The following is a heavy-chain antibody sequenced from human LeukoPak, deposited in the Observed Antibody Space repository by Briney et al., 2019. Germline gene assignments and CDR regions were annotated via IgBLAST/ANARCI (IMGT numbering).Heavy chain of an antibody. J-gene: IGHJ4*02. Sequence: SETLSLTCTVSGGSISSYYWSWIRQPPGKGLEWIGYIYTSGSTNYNPSLKSRVTISVDTSKNQFSLKLSSVTAADTAVYYCARGRRAVPAIRNRSYFDYWGQGTLVTVSS. D-gene: IGHD6-19*01. CDR3: ARGRRAVPAIRNRSYFDY. V-gene: IGHV4-4*09. CDR1: GGSISSYY. CDR2: IYTSGST.